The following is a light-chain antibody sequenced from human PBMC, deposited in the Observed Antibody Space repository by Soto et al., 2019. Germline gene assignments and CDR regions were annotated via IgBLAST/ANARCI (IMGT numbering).Light chain of an antibody. CDR2: AAS. CDR1: QSINNF. V-gene: IGKV1-39*01. Sequence: DILMTQSPSSLSASVGDRVTITCRASQSINNFLNWYQQKPGKAPKLLIYAASSLQSGVPSRFSGSGSGTDFTLTISSLQPEDFATYYCQQSHSTYTFGRGTKLEIK. J-gene: IGKJ2*01. CDR3: QQSHSTYT.